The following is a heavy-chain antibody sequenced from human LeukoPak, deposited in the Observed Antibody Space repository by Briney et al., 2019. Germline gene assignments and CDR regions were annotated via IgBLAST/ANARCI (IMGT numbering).Heavy chain of an antibody. CDR1: GFTFSSYW. J-gene: IGHJ4*02. V-gene: IGHV3-7*01. CDR2: IKQDGSGK. Sequence: SGGSLRLSCAASGFTFSSYWMSWVRQAPGKGLEWVANIKQDGSGKYYVDSVKGRFTISRDNAKNSLYLQMNSLRAEDTAVYYCAREGVNYYDDSPRGDFDYWGQGTLVTVSS. D-gene: IGHD3-22*01. CDR3: AREGVNYYDDSPRGDFDY.